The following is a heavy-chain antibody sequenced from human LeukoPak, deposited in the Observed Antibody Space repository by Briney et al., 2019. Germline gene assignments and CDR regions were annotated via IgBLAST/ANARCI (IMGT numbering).Heavy chain of an antibody. CDR1: GFTFSSYE. J-gene: IGHJ6*04. D-gene: IGHD3-10*02. CDR3: AELGITMIGGV. CDR2: ISSSGSTI. Sequence: PGGSLRLSCAASGFTFSSYEMHWVRQAPGKGLEWVSYISSSGSTIYYADSVKGRFTISRDHAKNSLYLQMNSLRAEDTAVYYCAELGITMIGGVWGKGTTVTISS. V-gene: IGHV3-48*03.